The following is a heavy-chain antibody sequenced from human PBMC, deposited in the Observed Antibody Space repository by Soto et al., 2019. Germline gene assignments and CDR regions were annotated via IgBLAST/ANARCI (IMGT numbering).Heavy chain of an antibody. CDR2: IITVFGNT. J-gene: IGHJ3*01. V-gene: IGHV1-69*06. D-gene: IGHD2-8*01. CDR1: GRSFSSDG. Sequence: SVKVSCKASGRSFSSDGVSWVRQAPGQGLEWMGGIITVFGNTKYVQRFQGRLTITADKSTSTAYMELSRLRSEDTAVYYCAALSRTISDPDLWGQGKMVTVSS. CDR3: AALSRTISDPDL.